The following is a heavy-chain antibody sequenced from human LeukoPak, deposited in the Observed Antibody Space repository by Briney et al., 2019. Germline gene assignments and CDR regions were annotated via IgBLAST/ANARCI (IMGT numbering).Heavy chain of an antibody. J-gene: IGHJ5*02. CDR2: IIPIFGTA. D-gene: IGHD6-25*01. CDR3: ARFRQRRLYNWFDP. Sequence: SVKVSCKASGGTFSSYAISWVRQAPGQGLEWMGGIIPIFGTANYAQKFQGRVTITADESTSTAYMELSSLRSEDTAVYYCARFRQRRLYNWFDPWGQGTLVTVSS. V-gene: IGHV1-69*13. CDR1: GGTFSSYA.